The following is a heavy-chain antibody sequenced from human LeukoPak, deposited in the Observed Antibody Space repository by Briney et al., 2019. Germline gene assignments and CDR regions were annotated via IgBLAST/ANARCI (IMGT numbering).Heavy chain of an antibody. CDR1: GFTFDDYA. V-gene: IGHV3-9*01. D-gene: IGHD3-22*01. J-gene: IGHJ3*02. CDR2: ISWNSGSI. CDR3: AKPLYYSDSSGYHGTNAFDI. Sequence: GGSLRLSCAASGFTFDDYAMHWLRQAPGKGLEWLAGISWNSGSIGYADSVKGRFTISRDNAKNSLYLQMNSLRAEDTALYYCAKPLYYSDSSGYHGTNAFDIWGQGTMVTVSS.